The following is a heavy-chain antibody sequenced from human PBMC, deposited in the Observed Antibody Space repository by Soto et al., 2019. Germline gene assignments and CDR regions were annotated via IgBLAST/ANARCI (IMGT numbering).Heavy chain of an antibody. CDR2: INAGNGNT. CDR3: ARDPEDYSDSSGYYYFERWFDP. V-gene: IGHV1-3*01. Sequence: GASVKVSCKASGYTFTSYAMHWVRQAPGQRLEWMGWINAGNGNTKYSQKFQGRVTITRDTSASTAYMELSSLRSEDTAVYYCARDPEDYSDSSGYYYFERWFDPWGQGTLVTVSS. J-gene: IGHJ5*02. CDR1: GYTFTSYA. D-gene: IGHD3-22*01.